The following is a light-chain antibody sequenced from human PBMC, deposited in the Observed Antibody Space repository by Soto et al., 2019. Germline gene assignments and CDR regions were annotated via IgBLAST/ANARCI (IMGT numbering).Light chain of an antibody. CDR2: GAS. J-gene: IGKJ5*01. V-gene: IGKV3-20*01. Sequence: EIVLTQSPATLSLSPGERATLSCRASHSVSSSYLTWYQHKPGQAPRLLIYGASSRAAGIPDSFSGSGSVTDFTLTISRLQPEDFAVYYCQQDGSSPPFTFGQGTRLEIK. CDR3: QQDGSSPPFT. CDR1: HSVSSSY.